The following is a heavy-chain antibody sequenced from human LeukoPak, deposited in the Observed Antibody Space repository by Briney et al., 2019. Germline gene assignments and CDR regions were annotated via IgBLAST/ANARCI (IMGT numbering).Heavy chain of an antibody. CDR1: GFTFSSYD. CDR3: ARAKRDIVLMVYASSDY. D-gene: IGHD2-8*01. V-gene: IGHV3-30*19. J-gene: IGHJ4*02. Sequence: PGGSLRLSCEASGFTFSSYDMHWVRQAPGKGLEWVAVISYDGSNKYYADSVKGRFTISRDNSKNTLYLQMNSLRAEDTAVYYCARAKRDIVLMVYASSDYWGQGTLVTVSS. CDR2: ISYDGSNK.